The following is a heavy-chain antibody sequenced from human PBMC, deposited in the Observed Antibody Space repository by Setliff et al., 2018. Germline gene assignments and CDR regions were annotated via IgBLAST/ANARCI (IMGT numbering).Heavy chain of an antibody. V-gene: IGHV4-39*07. CDR2: IYYSGST. Sequence: PSETLSLTCTVSGGSISSSTYYWGWIRQPPGKGLEWIGTIYYSGSTYYNPSLKSRVTISVDTSKNQFSLKLSSVTAADTAVYYCARERRFSGYADYWGQGTLVTVSS. CDR1: GGSISSSTYY. D-gene: IGHD5-12*01. CDR3: ARERRFSGYADY. J-gene: IGHJ4*02.